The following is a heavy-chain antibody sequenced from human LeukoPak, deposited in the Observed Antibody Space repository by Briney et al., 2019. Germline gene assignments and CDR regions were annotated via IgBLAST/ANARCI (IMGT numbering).Heavy chain of an antibody. CDR2: IYYSGST. J-gene: IGHJ5*02. Sequence: PSETLSLTCTVSGGSISSSSYYWGWIRQPPGKGLEWIGSIYYSGSTYYNPSLKSRVTISVDTSKNQFSLKLSSVTAADTAVYYCARDPSRYCSSISCYDWFDPWGQGTLVTVSS. V-gene: IGHV4-39*07. CDR3: ARDPSRYCSSISCYDWFDP. D-gene: IGHD2-2*01. CDR1: GGSISSSSYY.